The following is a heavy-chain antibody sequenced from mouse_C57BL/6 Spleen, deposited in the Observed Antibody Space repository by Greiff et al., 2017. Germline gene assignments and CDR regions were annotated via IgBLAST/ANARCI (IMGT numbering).Heavy chain of an antibody. D-gene: IGHD1-1*01. V-gene: IGHV1-42*01. CDR1: GYSFTGYY. J-gene: IGHJ4*01. Sequence: EVQLQQSGPELVKPGASVKISCKASGYSFTGYYMNWVKQSPEKSLEWIGEINPSTGGTTYNQKFKAKATLTVDKSSSTAYMQLKSLTSEDSAVYYCARAATVVARGDYYAMDYWGQGTSVTVSS. CDR3: ARAATVVARGDYYAMDY. CDR2: INPSTGGT.